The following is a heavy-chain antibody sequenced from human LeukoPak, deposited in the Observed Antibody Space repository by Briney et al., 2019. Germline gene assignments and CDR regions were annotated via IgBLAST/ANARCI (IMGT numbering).Heavy chain of an antibody. J-gene: IGHJ3*02. CDR3: ARTDAFDI. Sequence: PGGSLRLSCAASGFTFSSYAMNWVRQAPGKGLEWVSYISGGSDTIYFADSVKGRFTISRDNAKNSLYLQMNSLRAEDTALYYCARTDAFDIWGQGTMVTVSS. V-gene: IGHV3-48*01. CDR1: GFTFSSYA. CDR2: ISGGSDTI.